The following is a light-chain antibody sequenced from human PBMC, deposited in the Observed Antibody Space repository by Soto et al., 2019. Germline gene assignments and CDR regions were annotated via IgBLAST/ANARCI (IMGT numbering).Light chain of an antibody. CDR1: TINVGVYYY. J-gene: IGLJ1*01. V-gene: IGLV2-8*01. Sequence: QSVLTRPPSASGLPGQSVPIPALGTTINVGVYYYVSWYQQTPGKAPKFMIYEVSKRPSGVPDRFSGSKSGNTASLTVSGLQAEDEADYYCSSYAGTNTPYVFGTG. CDR3: SSYAGTNTPYV. CDR2: EVS.